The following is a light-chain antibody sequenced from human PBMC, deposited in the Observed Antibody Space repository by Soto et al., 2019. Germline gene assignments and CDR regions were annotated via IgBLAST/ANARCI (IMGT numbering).Light chain of an antibody. CDR2: KAS. Sequence: DIKMTQSPSTLSASIGDRVTITCRASQSISTWLAWYQQKPGKAPKLLIYKASSLQSGVPSRFSGTGSGTEFTLTINSLQPDDFATYYCQQYNTYSWTFGQGTMVDIK. CDR3: QQYNTYSWT. CDR1: QSISTW. V-gene: IGKV1-5*03. J-gene: IGKJ1*01.